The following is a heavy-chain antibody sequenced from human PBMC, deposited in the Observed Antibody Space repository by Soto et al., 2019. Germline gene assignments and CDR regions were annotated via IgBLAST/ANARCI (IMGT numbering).Heavy chain of an antibody. CDR2: INHSGST. D-gene: IGHD3-3*01. Sequence: ETLSLTCAVYGGSFSGYYWSWIRQPPGKGLEWIGDINHSGSTNYNPSLKSRVTISVDTSKNLFSLKLSSVTAADTAVYYCAASRLRFLEWLSYNWFDPWGQGTLVTVSS. CDR3: AASRLRFLEWLSYNWFDP. J-gene: IGHJ5*02. V-gene: IGHV4-34*01. CDR1: GGSFSGYY.